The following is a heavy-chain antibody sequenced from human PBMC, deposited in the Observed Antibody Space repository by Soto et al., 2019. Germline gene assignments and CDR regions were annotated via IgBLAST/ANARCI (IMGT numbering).Heavy chain of an antibody. V-gene: IGHV3-23*01. J-gene: IGHJ4*02. CDR1: GFTFSSYA. CDR3: AKDSTVRVSSTPSDLFPPFDY. Sequence: PGGSLRLSCAASGFTFSSYAMSWVRQAPGKGLEWVSAISGSGGSTYYADSVKGRFTISRDNSKNTLYLQMNSLRAEDTAVYYCAKDSTVRVSSTPSDLFPPFDYWGQGTLVTVSS. CDR2: ISGSGGST. D-gene: IGHD2-2*01.